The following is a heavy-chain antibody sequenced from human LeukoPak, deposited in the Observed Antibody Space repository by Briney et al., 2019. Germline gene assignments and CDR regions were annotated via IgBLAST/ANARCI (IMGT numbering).Heavy chain of an antibody. V-gene: IGHV4-39*07. Sequence: PSETLSLTCTVSGGSISSSSYYWGWLRQPPGKGLEWIGSIYYSGSTYSHPSLKSRVTISVDTSKNQFSMKLSSVTAADTAVYYCARLPKTRHTYYYDSSGPSQASALVYWGQGTLVTVSS. CDR3: ARLPKTRHTYYYDSSGPSQASALVY. J-gene: IGHJ4*02. D-gene: IGHD3-22*01. CDR2: IYYSGST. CDR1: GGSISSSSYY.